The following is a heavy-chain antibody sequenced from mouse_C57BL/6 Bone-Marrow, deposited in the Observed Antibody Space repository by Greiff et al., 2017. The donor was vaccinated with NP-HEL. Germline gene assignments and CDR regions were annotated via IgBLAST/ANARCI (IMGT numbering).Heavy chain of an antibody. CDR2: IYPGNSDT. V-gene: IGHV1-5*01. J-gene: IGHJ1*03. D-gene: IGHD2-4*01. CDR3: TRESDYDYDWYFDV. CDR1: GYTFTSYW. Sequence: VQLQQSGTVLARPGASVKMSCKTSGYTFTSYWMHWVKQRPGQGLEWIGAIYPGNSDTSYNQKFKGKAKLTAVTSASTAYMELSSLTNEDSAVYYCTRESDYDYDWYFDVWGTGTTVTVSS.